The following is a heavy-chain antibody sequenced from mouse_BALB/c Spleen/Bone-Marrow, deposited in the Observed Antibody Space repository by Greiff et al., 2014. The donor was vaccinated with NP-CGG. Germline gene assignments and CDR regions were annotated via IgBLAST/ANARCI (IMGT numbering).Heavy chain of an antibody. CDR2: ITDDGGST. CDR3: TRPRYPFYVMDS. Sequence: EVKLMESGEGLVQPGGSLKLSCVVSGITFRSNTMSWIRQTPEKRLEWVAYITDDGGSTYYPDIVKGRFTISRDNAKNTLYLQMSSLKSEDTAMYYCTRPRYPFYVMDSWDQGTSVTVSS. V-gene: IGHV5-12-2*01. J-gene: IGHJ4*01. CDR1: GITFRSNT. D-gene: IGHD2-14*01.